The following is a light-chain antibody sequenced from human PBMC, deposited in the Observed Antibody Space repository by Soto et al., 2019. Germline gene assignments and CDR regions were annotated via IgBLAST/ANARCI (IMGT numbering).Light chain of an antibody. V-gene: IGLV1-44*01. Sequence: QSGLTQPPSASGTPGQRVTISCSGSRSNIGSNSVSWYQQFPRTAPRLLIHSNDQRPSGVPDRFSGSKSGTSASLAISGLQSEDEAEYSCADGDDRLDGLVFGGGTKLTVL. J-gene: IGLJ2*01. CDR3: ADGDDRLDGLV. CDR1: RSNIGSNS. CDR2: SND.